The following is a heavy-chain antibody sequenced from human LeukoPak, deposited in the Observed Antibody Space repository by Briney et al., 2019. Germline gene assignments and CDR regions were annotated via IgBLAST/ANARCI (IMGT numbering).Heavy chain of an antibody. CDR2: IYPGDSDT. J-gene: IGHJ6*03. CDR3: ARLYYDFWSGYYIPPAYYYYYMDV. D-gene: IGHD3-3*01. V-gene: IGHV5-51*01. CDR1: GSSFTSYW. Sequence: GESLKISCKGSGSSFTSYWIGWVRQMPGKGLEWMGIIYPGDSDTRYSPSFQGQVTISADKSISTAYLQWSSLKASDTAMYYCARLYYDFWSGYYIPPAYYYYYMDVWGKGTTVTVSS.